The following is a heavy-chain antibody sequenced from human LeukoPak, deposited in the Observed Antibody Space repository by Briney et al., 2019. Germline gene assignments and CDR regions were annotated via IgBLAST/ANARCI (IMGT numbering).Heavy chain of an antibody. CDR3: AKLGPDYYDSSGYCDY. V-gene: IGHV3-23*01. J-gene: IGHJ4*02. Sequence: PGGSLRLSCAASGFTFSSYAMSWVRQAPGKGLEWVSAISGSGGSTYYADSVKGRFTISRDNSKNTLYLQMNSLRAEDTAVYYCAKLGPDYYDSSGYCDYWAQGTLVTVSS. D-gene: IGHD3-22*01. CDR2: ISGSGGST. CDR1: GFTFSSYA.